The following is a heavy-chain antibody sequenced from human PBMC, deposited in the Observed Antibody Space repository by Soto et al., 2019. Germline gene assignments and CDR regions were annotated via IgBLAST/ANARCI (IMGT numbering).Heavy chain of an antibody. CDR1: GYSLRGNY. J-gene: IGHJ6*02. CDR2: INPNSSGT. CDR3: ARGIYHDFWSGYFRNYYYGMDV. V-gene: IGHV1-2*02. D-gene: IGHD3-3*01. Sequence: ASVKVSCKASGYSLRGNYIHWVRQTPGQGLEWMGWINPNSSGTVYAQKFQGRVTMTRDTSLTTVYMQLNRLTSDDSAVYYCARGIYHDFWSGYFRNYYYGMDVWGQGTTVTVSS.